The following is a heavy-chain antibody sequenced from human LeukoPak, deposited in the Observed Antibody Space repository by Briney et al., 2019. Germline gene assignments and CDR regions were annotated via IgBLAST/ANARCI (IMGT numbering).Heavy chain of an antibody. J-gene: IGHJ4*02. CDR3: ARDFGY. CDR2: ISVDGTNQ. Sequence: GGSLRLSCAASGYMFSNYAMNWVRQSPDKGLEWVAIISVDGTNQHYADSVKGRFTISRDNSKDTLYLEMNSLRGEDTAVYYCARDFGYWGLGTLVTVSS. V-gene: IGHV3-30*04. CDR1: GYMFSNYA. D-gene: IGHD3-10*01.